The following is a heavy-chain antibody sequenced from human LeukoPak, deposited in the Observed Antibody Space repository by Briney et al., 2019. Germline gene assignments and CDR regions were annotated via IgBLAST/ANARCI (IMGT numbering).Heavy chain of an antibody. CDR1: GFTFSSYW. Sequence: GGSLRLSCAASGFTFSSYWMSWVRQAPGKGLEWVANIKQDGSEKYYVDSVKGRFTISRDNAKNSLYLQMNSLRAEDTAVYYCARRRYCSSTSCRYNWFDPWGQGTLVTVSS. J-gene: IGHJ5*02. V-gene: IGHV3-7*01. CDR3: ARRRYCSSTSCRYNWFDP. D-gene: IGHD2-2*01. CDR2: IKQDGSEK.